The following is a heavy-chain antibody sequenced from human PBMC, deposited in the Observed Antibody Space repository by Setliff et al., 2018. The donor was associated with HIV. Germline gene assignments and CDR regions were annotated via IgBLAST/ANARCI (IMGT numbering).Heavy chain of an antibody. V-gene: IGHV1-18*01. CDR2: ISAYNGNT. CDR3: ARGAYSSSWFSQGLNAFDI. D-gene: IGHD6-13*01. CDR1: GYTFTSYG. J-gene: IGHJ3*02. Sequence: WASVKVSCKASGYTFTSYGFNWVRQAPGQGLVWMGWISAYNGNTKYTKKFQGRVTMTTDTSTTTAYMELRSLRSDDTAVYYCARGAYSSSWFSQGLNAFDIWGQGTMVTVSS.